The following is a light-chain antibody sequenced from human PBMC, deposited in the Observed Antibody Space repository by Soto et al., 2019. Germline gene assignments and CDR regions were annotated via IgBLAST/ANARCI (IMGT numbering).Light chain of an antibody. CDR2: AAS. J-gene: IGKJ1*01. V-gene: IGKV3-15*01. CDR1: HSVNRN. CDR3: QQYNNWWT. Sequence: EIVMTQSPATLSVSPGERATLSCRASHSVNRNLAWYQQKPGQAPRLLIYAASTRATGIPARFSGSGSETEFTLTISSLQSEDFAVYYCQQYNNWWTFGQGTKVEI.